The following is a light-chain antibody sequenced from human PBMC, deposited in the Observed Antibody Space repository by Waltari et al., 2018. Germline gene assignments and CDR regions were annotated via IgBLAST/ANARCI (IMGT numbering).Light chain of an antibody. Sequence: EIVLTQSQGSLSLSPGGGATLSCRASQSVGRSLAWYQQKPGQAHRLVISGASNRATGIPDRFSGSGSGTDFSLTISRLEPEDFAVYYCQHYVRLPVTFGRGTKVEIK. CDR1: QSVGRS. V-gene: IGKV3-20*01. CDR2: GAS. J-gene: IGKJ4*02. CDR3: QHYVRLPVT.